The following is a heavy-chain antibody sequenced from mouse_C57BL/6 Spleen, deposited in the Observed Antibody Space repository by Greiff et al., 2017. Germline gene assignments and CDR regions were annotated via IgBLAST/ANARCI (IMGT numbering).Heavy chain of an antibody. D-gene: IGHD1-1*01. Sequence: QVQLQQPGAELVKPGASVKVSCKASGYTFPSYWMHWVKQRPGQGLEWIGRIHPSDSDTNYNQKFKGKATLTVDKSSRTAYMQLSSLTSEDSAVYYCAIERYYYGSSLYAMDYWGQGTSVTVSS. CDR2: IHPSDSDT. CDR3: AIERYYYGSSLYAMDY. V-gene: IGHV1-74*01. CDR1: GYTFPSYW. J-gene: IGHJ4*01.